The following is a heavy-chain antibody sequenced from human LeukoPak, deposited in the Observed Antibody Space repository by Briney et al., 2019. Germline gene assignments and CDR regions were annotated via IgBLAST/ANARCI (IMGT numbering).Heavy chain of an antibody. CDR2: ISSSGTYI. Sequence: PGGSLRLSCAASGFTFSSYSVIWVRQPPGKGLEWVSSISSSGTYIYYADSVQGRFTISRDNAKNSLYLQMNSLRAEDTAVYYCAKARGYCSDGSCYYFDYWGQGKLVTVSS. CDR1: GFTFSSYS. J-gene: IGHJ4*02. V-gene: IGHV3-21*04. CDR3: AKARGYCSDGSCYYFDY. D-gene: IGHD2-15*01.